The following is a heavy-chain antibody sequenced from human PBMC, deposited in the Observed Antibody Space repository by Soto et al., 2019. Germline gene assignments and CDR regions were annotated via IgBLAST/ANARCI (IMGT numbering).Heavy chain of an antibody. J-gene: IGHJ4*02. CDR2: INPANGVT. CDR3: ARGPSCGCFDF. Sequence: ASVKVSCKTSGYTFTTIFLHWLRQAPGQRLEWMGWINPANGVTMYSQKFLGRVSNTRDTSATTAYMELTSLTSDDSAVYYCARGPSCGCFDFWGQGTLVTVSS. D-gene: IGHD5-12*01. CDR1: GYTFTTIF. V-gene: IGHV1-3*01.